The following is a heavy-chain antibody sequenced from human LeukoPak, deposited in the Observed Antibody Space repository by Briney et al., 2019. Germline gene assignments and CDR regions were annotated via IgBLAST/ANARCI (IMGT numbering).Heavy chain of an antibody. CDR1: GFTFSSYG. V-gene: IGHV3-30*18. Sequence: PGGSLRLSCAASGFTFSSYGMYWVRQAPGKGLEWVAVISYDGSNKYYADSVKGRFTISRDNSRNTLYLQMNSLRAEDTAVYYCAKGVGGSANYYYMDVWGKGTTVTVSS. D-gene: IGHD3-10*01. CDR2: ISYDGSNK. J-gene: IGHJ6*03. CDR3: AKGVGGSANYYYMDV.